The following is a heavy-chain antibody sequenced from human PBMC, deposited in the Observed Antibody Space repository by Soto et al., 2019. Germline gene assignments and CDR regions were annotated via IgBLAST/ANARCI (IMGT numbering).Heavy chain of an antibody. CDR3: ARQKLSMATINNDAFDI. Sequence: LXISCNGSGSSFTTSCIAWVRQIPGLGLEWMGIIYPGDSDTTYNPSVQGHVTISVDKSISTAYLQWASLEASDTAMYYCARQKLSMATINNDAFDIRGQGTMVT. CDR2: IYPGDSDT. D-gene: IGHD5-12*01. V-gene: IGHV5-51*01. CDR1: GSSFTTSC. J-gene: IGHJ3*02.